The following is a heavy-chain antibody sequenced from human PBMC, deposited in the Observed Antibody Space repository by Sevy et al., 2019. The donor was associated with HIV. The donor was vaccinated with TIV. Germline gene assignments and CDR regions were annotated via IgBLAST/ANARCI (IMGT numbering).Heavy chain of an antibody. CDR3: ARTSEGEAPNWFDP. CDR1: GGSISSYY. J-gene: IGHJ5*02. Sequence: SETLSLTCTVSGGSISSYYWSWIRQPAGKGLEWIGRIYTSGSTNYNPSFKSRVTMSVDTSKNQFSLKLSSVTAADTAVYYCARTSEGEAPNWFDPWGQGTLVTVSS. D-gene: IGHD2-21*01. CDR2: IYTSGST. V-gene: IGHV4-4*07.